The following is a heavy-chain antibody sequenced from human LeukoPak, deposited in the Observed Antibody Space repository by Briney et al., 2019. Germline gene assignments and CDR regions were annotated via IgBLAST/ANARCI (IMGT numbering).Heavy chain of an antibody. CDR1: GFTFSSYS. D-gene: IGHD4-17*01. J-gene: IGHJ4*02. CDR2: ISSSSSTI. V-gene: IGHV3-48*01. CDR3: ARDRGDLDFDY. Sequence: PGGSLRLSCAASGFTFSSYSMNWVRQAPGKGLEWVSYISSSSSTIYYADSVKGRFTISRDNAKNSLYLQMNSLRAEDTAVYYRARDRGDLDFDYWGQGTLVTVSS.